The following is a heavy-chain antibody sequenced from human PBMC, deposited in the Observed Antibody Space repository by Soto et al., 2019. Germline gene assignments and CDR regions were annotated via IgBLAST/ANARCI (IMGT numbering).Heavy chain of an antibody. CDR1: GFTFSSYA. Sequence: EVQLLESGGGLVQPGGSLRLSCAASGFTFSSYAMSWVRQAPGKGLEWVSAISGSGGSTYYADSVKGRFTISRDNSMNELXXQMNCRSAEDTAVYYCAKDKVRDYYGSGDHYGMDGWGHGTTVTVSS. CDR2: ISGSGGST. J-gene: IGHJ6*01. CDR3: AKDKVRDYYGSGDHYGMDG. D-gene: IGHD3-10*01. V-gene: IGHV3-23*01.